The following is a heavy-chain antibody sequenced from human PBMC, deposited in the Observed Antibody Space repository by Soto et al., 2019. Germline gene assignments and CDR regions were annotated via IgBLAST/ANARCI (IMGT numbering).Heavy chain of an antibody. CDR3: ARALGHSSSWYGDS. Sequence: PGGSLRLSCAASGFSFSNYWMAWVRQAPGKGLEWVANIEQGGSDKFYVDSLRGRFTISRDNAKNSLYLQMDSLRAEDTAVYYCARALGHSSSWYGDSWGQGTPVTVSS. D-gene: IGHD6-13*01. V-gene: IGHV3-7*01. CDR2: IEQGGSDK. CDR1: GFSFSNYW. J-gene: IGHJ4*02.